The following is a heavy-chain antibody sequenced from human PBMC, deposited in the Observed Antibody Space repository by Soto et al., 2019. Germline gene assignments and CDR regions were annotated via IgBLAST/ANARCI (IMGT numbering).Heavy chain of an antibody. J-gene: IGHJ6*04. CDR1: GYTFTSYD. Sequence: QVQLVQSGAEVKKPGASVKVSCKASGYTFTSYDINWVRQATGQGLEWMGWMNPNRGKTGYAQKFQGRGTTTRTTSISTAYMELSSLRSEVTAVYYCAAEGAVTIFGVVIPLDVWGKGTTVPVFS. V-gene: IGHV1-8*01. CDR3: AAEGAVTIFGVVIPLDV. D-gene: IGHD3-3*01. CDR2: MNPNRGKT.